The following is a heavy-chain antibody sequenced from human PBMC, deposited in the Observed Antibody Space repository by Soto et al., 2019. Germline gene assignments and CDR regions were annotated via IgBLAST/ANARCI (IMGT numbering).Heavy chain of an antibody. CDR3: KEGPRPLRLGTGPS. CDR1: GFIFKMYW. Sequence: GGSLRLSCAASGFIFKMYWMHWVRQSPGKGLVWISRIYNDGTYSDYADSVRGRFTISRDNVNDTLYLQMNNLRAEDSGLYYLKEGPRPLRLGTGPSWARGT. D-gene: IGHD3-10*01. CDR2: IYNDGTYS. V-gene: IGHV3-74*01. J-gene: IGHJ5*01.